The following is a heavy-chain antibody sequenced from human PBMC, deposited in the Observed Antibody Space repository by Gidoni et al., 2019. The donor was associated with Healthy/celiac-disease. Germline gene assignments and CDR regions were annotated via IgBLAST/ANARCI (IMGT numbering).Heavy chain of an antibody. CDR3: AKDIRRSSGWSDY. CDR2: ISYDGSNK. D-gene: IGHD6-19*01. Sequence: QVQLVESGGGVVQPGRSLRLSCAASGFTFSRDGMHWVRQAPGKGLEWVAVISYDGSNKYYADSVKGRFTISRDNSKNTLYLQMNSLRAEDTAVYYCAKDIRRSSGWSDYWGQGTLVTVSS. V-gene: IGHV3-30*18. J-gene: IGHJ4*02. CDR1: GFTFSRDG.